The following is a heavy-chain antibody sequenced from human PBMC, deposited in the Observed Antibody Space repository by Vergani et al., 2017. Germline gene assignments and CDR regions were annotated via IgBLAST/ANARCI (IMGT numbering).Heavy chain of an antibody. CDR3: ARDQEVALDGGHFDY. J-gene: IGHJ4*02. CDR2: ISSSSTYI. CDR1: GFTFSSYG. Sequence: EVQVVESGGGLVKPGGSLRLSCAASGFTFSSYGMNWVRQAPGKGLEWVSSISSSSTYIYYADSVKGRFTISRDNAKISLYLQMNSLRAEDTAVYYCARDQEVALDGGHFDYWGQGTLVTVSS. D-gene: IGHD2-15*01. V-gene: IGHV3-21*01.